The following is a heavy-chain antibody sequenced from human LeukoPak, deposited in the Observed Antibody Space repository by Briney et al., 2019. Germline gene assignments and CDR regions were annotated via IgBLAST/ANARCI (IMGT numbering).Heavy chain of an antibody. V-gene: IGHV3-64D*06. J-gene: IGHJ3*02. D-gene: IGHD3-9*01. CDR1: GFTFSRYA. Sequence: PGGSLRLSCSAPGFTFSRYAMHWVRQAPGKGLEYVSAISSSGGSTYYADSVKGRFTISRDNSKDALYLQMSSLRAEDTTVYYCVKSAGFDWLSPLDAFDIWGQGTMVTVSS. CDR3: VKSAGFDWLSPLDAFDI. CDR2: ISSSGGST.